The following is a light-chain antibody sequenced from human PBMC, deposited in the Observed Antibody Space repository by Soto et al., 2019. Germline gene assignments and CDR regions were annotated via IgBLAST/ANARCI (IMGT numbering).Light chain of an antibody. CDR1: QSVSSN. Sequence: EVVLTQTPGTLSLSPGGRASLSCRASQSVSSNLACYQQKPGQAPRLLIYDASSRPTDIPARFSGSGSGTDFTLTISSLEPEDFALYYCQQRSNWPITFGQGTRLEIK. CDR2: DAS. V-gene: IGKV3-11*01. J-gene: IGKJ5*01. CDR3: QQRSNWPIT.